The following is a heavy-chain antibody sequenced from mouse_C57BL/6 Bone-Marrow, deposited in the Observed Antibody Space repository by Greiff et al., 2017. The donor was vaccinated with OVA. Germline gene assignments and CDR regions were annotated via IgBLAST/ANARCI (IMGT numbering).Heavy chain of an antibody. CDR3: ASDGYYDWYFAV. J-gene: IGHJ1*03. V-gene: IGHV1-55*01. D-gene: IGHD2-3*01. Sequence: QVQLQQSGAELVKPGASVKMSCKASGYTFTSYWITWVKQRPGQGLEWIGDIYPGSGSTNYNEKFKSKATLTVDTSSSPAYMQLSSLTSEYSSVYYCASDGYYDWYFAVWGTGTTVTVSS. CDR1: GYTFTSYW. CDR2: IYPGSGST.